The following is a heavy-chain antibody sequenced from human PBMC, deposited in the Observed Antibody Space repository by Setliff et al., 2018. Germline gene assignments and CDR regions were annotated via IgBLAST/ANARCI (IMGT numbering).Heavy chain of an antibody. V-gene: IGHV1-69*10. CDR2: IIPILGIA. J-gene: IGHJ4*02. CDR3: AKPLALSPPY. D-gene: IGHD2-2*01. Sequence: SVKVSCKASGGTFSSYGIAWVRQAPGQGLEWMGGIIPILGIANYAQKFQGRVTITTDEATNTAYMELSSLRSEDTAVYYCAKPLALSPPYWGQGTLVTVSS. CDR1: GGTFSSYG.